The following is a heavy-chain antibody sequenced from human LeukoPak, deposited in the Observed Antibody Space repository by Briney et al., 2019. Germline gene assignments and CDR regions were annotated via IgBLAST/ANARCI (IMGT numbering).Heavy chain of an antibody. Sequence: GGSLRLSCAASGFTFDNYNMNWVRQAPGKELEWVSSISSGTNYIFEADSVKGRFTVTKDTALNSLSLQMNSLRADDTAVYYCARSAGGNYFDYWDQGTLVTVSS. D-gene: IGHD2-8*02. CDR1: GFTFDNYN. CDR2: ISSGTNYI. V-gene: IGHV3-21*01. CDR3: ARSAGGNYFDY. J-gene: IGHJ4*02.